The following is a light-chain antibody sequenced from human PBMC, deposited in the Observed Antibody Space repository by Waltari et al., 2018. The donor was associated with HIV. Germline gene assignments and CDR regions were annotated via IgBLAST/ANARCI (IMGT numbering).Light chain of an antibody. Sequence: QSVLTQPPSVSGAPGQRVSISCTGSSSNIGAGYDVHWYQQLPGTAPKLLIYRNNNRPSGVPDRCSGSKSGPSASLAITGLQPEDEADYYCQSYDNSLSGLVFGGGTKLTVL. CDR2: RNN. CDR3: QSYDNSLSGLV. J-gene: IGLJ3*02. CDR1: SSNIGAGYD. V-gene: IGLV1-40*01.